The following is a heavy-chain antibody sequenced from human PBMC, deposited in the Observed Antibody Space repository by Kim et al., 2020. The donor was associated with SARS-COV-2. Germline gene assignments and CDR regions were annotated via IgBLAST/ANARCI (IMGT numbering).Heavy chain of an antibody. D-gene: IGHD2-21*02. CDR3: ARNLMTDMYYYYGMDV. V-gene: IGHV3-7*01. Sequence: GGSLRLSCAASGFTFSSYWMSWVRQAPGKGLEWVANIKQDGSEKYYVDSVKGRFTISRDNAKNSLYLQMNSLRAEDTAVYYCARNLMTDMYYYYGMDVWGQGTTVTVSS. CDR2: IKQDGSEK. J-gene: IGHJ6*02. CDR1: GFTFSSYW.